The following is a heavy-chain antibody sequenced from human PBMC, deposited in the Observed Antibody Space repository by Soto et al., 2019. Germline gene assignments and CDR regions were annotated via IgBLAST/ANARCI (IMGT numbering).Heavy chain of an antibody. CDR3: AKAGASIWFGELYYGMDV. J-gene: IGHJ6*02. Sequence: GGSLRLSCAASGFTFSSYGMHWVRQAPGKGLEWVAVISYDGSNKYYADSVKGRFTISRDNSKNTLYLQMNSLRAEDTAVYYCAKAGASIWFGELYYGMDVWGQGTTVTVSS. D-gene: IGHD3-10*01. V-gene: IGHV3-30*18. CDR2: ISYDGSNK. CDR1: GFTFSSYG.